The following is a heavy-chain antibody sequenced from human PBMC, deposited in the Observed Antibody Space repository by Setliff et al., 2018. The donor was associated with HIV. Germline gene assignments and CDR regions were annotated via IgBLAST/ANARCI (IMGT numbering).Heavy chain of an antibody. Sequence: PGGSLRLSCAASGFSFSGYSMTWVRQAPGKGLEWVSSISGTGADTYYADSVKGRFAISRDNSKNTLYLQMNSLRAEDTAVYYCAKTPLYWGQGTLVTVSS. CDR3: AKTPLY. V-gene: IGHV3-23*01. CDR2: ISGTGADT. CDR1: GFSFSGYS. J-gene: IGHJ4*02.